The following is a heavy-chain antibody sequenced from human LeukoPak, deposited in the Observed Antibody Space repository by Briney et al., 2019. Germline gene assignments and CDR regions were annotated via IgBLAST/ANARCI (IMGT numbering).Heavy chain of an antibody. V-gene: IGHV3-49*04. D-gene: IGHD6-13*01. Sequence: GGSLRLSCVASGFTFSSYAMSWVRQAPGKGLEWVGFIRSKAYGGTTEYAASVKGRFTISRDDSKSIAYLQMNSLKTEDTAVYYCTRSAAGIDYWGQGTLVTVSS. CDR3: TRSAAGIDY. CDR1: GFTFSSYA. J-gene: IGHJ4*02. CDR2: IRSKAYGGTT.